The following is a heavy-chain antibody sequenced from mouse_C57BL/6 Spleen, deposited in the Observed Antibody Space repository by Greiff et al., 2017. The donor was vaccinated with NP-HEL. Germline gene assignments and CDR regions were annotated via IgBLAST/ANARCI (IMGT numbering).Heavy chain of an antibody. Sequence: QVQLQQPGAELVRPGTSVKLSCKASGYTFTSYWMHWVKQRPGQGLEWIGVIDPSDSYTNYNQKFKGKATLTVDTSSSTAYMQLSSLTSEDSAVYYCARSNWVLFDYWGQGTTLT. D-gene: IGHD4-1*01. CDR3: ARSNWVLFDY. V-gene: IGHV1-59*01. CDR1: GYTFTSYW. J-gene: IGHJ2*01. CDR2: IDPSDSYT.